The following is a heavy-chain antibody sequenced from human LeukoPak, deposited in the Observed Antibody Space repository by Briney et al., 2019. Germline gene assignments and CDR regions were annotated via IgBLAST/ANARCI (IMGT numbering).Heavy chain of an antibody. D-gene: IGHD3-10*01. V-gene: IGHV1-69*04. J-gene: IGHJ4*02. CDR3: AREERITMVRGVIRTPYFDY. CDR2: IIPILGIA. CDR1: GGTFSSYA. Sequence: SVKVSCKASGGTFSSYAISWVRQAPGQGLEWMGRIIPILGIANYAQKFQGRVTITADKSTSTAYMELSSLRSEDTAVYYCAREERITMVRGVIRTPYFDYWGQGTLVTVSS.